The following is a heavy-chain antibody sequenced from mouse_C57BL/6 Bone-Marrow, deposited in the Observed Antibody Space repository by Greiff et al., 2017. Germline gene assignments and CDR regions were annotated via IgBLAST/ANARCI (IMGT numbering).Heavy chain of an antibody. Sequence: QVHVKQPGAELVRPGTSVKLSCTASGYTFTSYWMHWVKQRPGQGLEWIGVIDPSDSYINYTHKFKGKATLTVDTSSSTAYMQLSSLTSEDSAVYYCARYEYWGQGTTRTVSS. CDR1: GYTFTSYW. J-gene: IGHJ2*01. D-gene: IGHD2-12*01. V-gene: IGHV1-59*01. CDR3: ARYEY. CDR2: IDPSDSYI.